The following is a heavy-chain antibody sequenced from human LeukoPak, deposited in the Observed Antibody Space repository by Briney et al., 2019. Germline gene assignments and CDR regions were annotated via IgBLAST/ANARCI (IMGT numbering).Heavy chain of an antibody. CDR2: INSDGSST. CDR1: GFTFSSYW. CDR3: ARSCSSTSCYADAFDI. D-gene: IGHD2-2*01. J-gene: IGHJ3*02. V-gene: IGHV3-74*01. Sequence: GGSLRLSCAASGFTFSSYWMHWVRQAPGKGLVWVSRINSDGSSTSYADSVKGRFTISRDNAKNTLYLQMNSLRAEDTAVYYCARSCSSTSCYADAFDIWGQGTMVTVSS.